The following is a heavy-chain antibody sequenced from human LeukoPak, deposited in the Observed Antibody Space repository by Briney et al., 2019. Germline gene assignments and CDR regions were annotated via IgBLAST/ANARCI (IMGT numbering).Heavy chain of an antibody. CDR2: IYPGDGST. J-gene: IGHJ4*02. Sequence: ASVKVSCKASGYSFTSNYIHWVRQAPGQGLEWMGMIYPGDGSTSYAQKFQGRVTVTRDTSTSTVHMELSGLRSEDTAVYYCARDQEAFDYWGQGTLVTVSS. CDR1: GYSFTSNY. V-gene: IGHV1-46*01. CDR3: ARDQEAFDY.